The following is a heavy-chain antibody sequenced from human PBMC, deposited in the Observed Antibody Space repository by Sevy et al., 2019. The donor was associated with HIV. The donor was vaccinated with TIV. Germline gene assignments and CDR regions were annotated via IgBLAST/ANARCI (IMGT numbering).Heavy chain of an antibody. V-gene: IGHV5-51*01. Sequence: GESLKISCKGSGYSFTSYWIGWVRQMPGKGLEWMGIIYPGDSDTRYSPSFQGQVTISADKSISTAYLQWSSLKASDTAMYYCAREKSYYYDSSGYYLSPANYWGQGTLVTVSS. J-gene: IGHJ4*02. CDR2: IYPGDSDT. CDR1: GYSFTSYW. CDR3: AREKSYYYDSSGYYLSPANY. D-gene: IGHD3-22*01.